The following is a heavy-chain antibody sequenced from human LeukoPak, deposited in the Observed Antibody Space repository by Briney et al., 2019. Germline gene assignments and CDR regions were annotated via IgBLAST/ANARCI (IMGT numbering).Heavy chain of an antibody. J-gene: IGHJ3*02. CDR2: ISSSSSYI. CDR3: ARAAYSSSRPGAFDI. V-gene: IGHV3-21*01. Sequence: PGGSLRLSCAASGFTFSSYSMNWVRQAPGKGLKWVSSISSSSSYIYYADSVKGRFTISRDNAKNSLYLQMNCLRAEDTAVYYCARAAYSSSRPGAFDIWGQGTMVTVSS. CDR1: GFTFSSYS. D-gene: IGHD6-6*01.